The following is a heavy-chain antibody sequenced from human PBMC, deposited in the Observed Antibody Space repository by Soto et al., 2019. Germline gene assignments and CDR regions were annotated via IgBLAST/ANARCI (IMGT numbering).Heavy chain of an antibody. Sequence: QITLKESGPTLVKPTQTLTLTCTFSGFSLSTSGVGVGWIRQPPGKALEWLALIYWDDDKRYSPSLKSRLTITKDTSKNQVVLTMTNMDPVDTATYYCAHRPLKTGETRDAFDIWGQGTMVTVSS. CDR3: AHRPLKTGETRDAFDI. CDR1: GFSLSTSGVG. V-gene: IGHV2-5*02. CDR2: IYWDDDK. J-gene: IGHJ3*02. D-gene: IGHD7-27*01.